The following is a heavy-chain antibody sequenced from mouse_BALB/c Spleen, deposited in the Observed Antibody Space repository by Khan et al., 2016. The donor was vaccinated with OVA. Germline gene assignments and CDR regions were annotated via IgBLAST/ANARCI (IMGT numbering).Heavy chain of an antibody. CDR2: ISYDGSN. V-gene: IGHV3-6*02. CDR1: GYSITSGYY. CDR3: ASKSYGKGAY. J-gene: IGHJ3*01. Sequence: EVQLQESGPGLVKPSQSLSLTCSVTGYSITSGYYWSWIRQFPGNRLEWMGYISYDGSNNYNPSLKNRISITRDTSKKQLFLKLNSVTTEDTATYYCASKSYGKGAYWDQGTLVTVSA. D-gene: IGHD2-1*01.